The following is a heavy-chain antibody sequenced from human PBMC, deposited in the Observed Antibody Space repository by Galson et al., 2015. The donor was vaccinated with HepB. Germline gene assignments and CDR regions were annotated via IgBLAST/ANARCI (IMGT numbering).Heavy chain of an antibody. J-gene: IGHJ5*02. Sequence: TLSLTCTVSGASISAYYHWSWSRQHPGKGLEWIGCISQSGNSYYNPSLRSRVTISLDVSRRQVFLTLTSLTAADTAVYYCASVSGRPINQFDPWGQGTLVTVSS. CDR2: ISQSGNS. D-gene: IGHD1-14*01. CDR1: GASISAYYH. CDR3: ASVSGRPINQFDP. V-gene: IGHV4-31*03.